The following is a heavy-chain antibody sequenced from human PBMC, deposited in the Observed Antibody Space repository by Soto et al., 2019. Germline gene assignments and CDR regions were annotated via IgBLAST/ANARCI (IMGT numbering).Heavy chain of an antibody. Sequence: ASVKVSCKASGYTFTSYGISWVRQAPGQGLEWMGWISAYNGNTNYAQKLQGRVTMTTDTSTSTAYMELRSLRSDDTAVYSCARDRYCSGGSCYRSDYWGQGTLVTVSS. D-gene: IGHD2-15*01. V-gene: IGHV1-18*04. J-gene: IGHJ4*02. CDR1: GYTFTSYG. CDR2: ISAYNGNT. CDR3: ARDRYCSGGSCYRSDY.